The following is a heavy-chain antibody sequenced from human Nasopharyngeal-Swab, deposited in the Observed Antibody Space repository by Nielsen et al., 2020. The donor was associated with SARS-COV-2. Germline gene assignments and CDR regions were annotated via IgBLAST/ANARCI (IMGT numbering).Heavy chain of an antibody. CDR3: ARRSGYSYGYALDN. Sequence: RQAPGKGLEWVASIYHSGSTYYNPSFRSQVTILVDTSKNQFSLKLYSVTAADTAIYYCARRSGYSYGYALDNWGPGTLVTVSS. D-gene: IGHD5-18*01. V-gene: IGHV4-38-2*01. J-gene: IGHJ4*02. CDR2: IYHSGST.